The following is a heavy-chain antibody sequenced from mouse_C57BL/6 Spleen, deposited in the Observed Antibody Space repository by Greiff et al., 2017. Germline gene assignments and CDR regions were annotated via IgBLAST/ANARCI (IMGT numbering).Heavy chain of an antibody. Sequence: EVKLVESGPSLVRPSQTLSLTCTVTGFSINSDCYWIWIRQFPGNKLEYIGYTFYSGITYYNPSLESRTYIPRDTSRNQFSLKLNSVATEDTATYYCARGGASYYVSRDYAMDYWGQGTSVTVSS. CDR1: GFSINSDCY. J-gene: IGHJ4*01. CDR2: TFYSGIT. D-gene: IGHD1-1*01. V-gene: IGHV3-3*01. CDR3: ARGGASYYVSRDYAMDY.